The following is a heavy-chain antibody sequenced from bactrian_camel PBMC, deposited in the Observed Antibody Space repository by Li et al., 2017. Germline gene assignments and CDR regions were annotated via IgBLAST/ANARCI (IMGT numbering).Heavy chain of an antibody. CDR2: LDSVGSI. D-gene: IGHD1*01. Sequence: HVQLVESGGGSVQTGGSRRLSCATSLNPDSRYCLAWFRQAPGKEREGVAVLDSVGSINYADSVKGRFTISKDNARNTLYLQMNSLKPEDTAMYYCAAQPGLKVVNNRKMYVKAENFNYWGQGTQVTVS. J-gene: IGHJ4*01. V-gene: IGHV3S6*01. CDR1: LNPDSRYC. CDR3: AAQPGLKVVNNRKMYVKAENFNY.